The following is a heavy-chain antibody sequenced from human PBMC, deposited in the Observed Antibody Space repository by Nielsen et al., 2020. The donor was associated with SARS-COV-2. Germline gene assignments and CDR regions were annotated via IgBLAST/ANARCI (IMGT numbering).Heavy chain of an antibody. CDR1: GFTIIYAW. Sequence: GESLKISCAASGFTIIYAWMSWVRQAPGKGLEWVGRIKSKTDGGTTDYAAPVKGRFTISRDDSKNTLYLQMNSLKTEDTAVYYCTTSLHLRVLSDWGQGTLVTVSS. CDR2: IKSKTDGGTT. D-gene: IGHD2-15*01. CDR3: TTSLHLRVLSD. J-gene: IGHJ4*02. V-gene: IGHV3-15*01.